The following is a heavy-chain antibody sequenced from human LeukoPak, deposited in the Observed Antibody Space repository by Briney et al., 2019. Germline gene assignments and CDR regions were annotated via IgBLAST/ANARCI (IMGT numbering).Heavy chain of an antibody. Sequence: GGSLRLSCAASGFTFSSYDMHSVRQATGKGLEWVSAIGTAGDPYYPGSVKGRFTISRENAKNYLYLQMNSLRAGDTAVYYCARGRGSWDAFDIWGQGTMVTVSS. CDR3: ARGRGSWDAFDI. CDR1: GFTFSSYD. J-gene: IGHJ3*02. CDR2: IGTAGDP. D-gene: IGHD6-13*01. V-gene: IGHV3-13*05.